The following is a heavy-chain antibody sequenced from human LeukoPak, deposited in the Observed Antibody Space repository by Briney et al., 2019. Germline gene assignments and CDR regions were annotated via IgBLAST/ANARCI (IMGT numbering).Heavy chain of an antibody. CDR3: VRSKSGTYGWFDP. D-gene: IGHD4-17*01. Sequence: SETLSLTCTVSGGSISSSSYYWGWIRQPPGKGLEWIGYIYYSGSTNHNPSLKSRVTMSVDTSKNQLSLKLSSVTAADTAVYYCVRSKSGTYGWFDPWGQGTLVTVSS. J-gene: IGHJ5*02. V-gene: IGHV4-61*05. CDR2: IYYSGST. CDR1: GGSISSSSYY.